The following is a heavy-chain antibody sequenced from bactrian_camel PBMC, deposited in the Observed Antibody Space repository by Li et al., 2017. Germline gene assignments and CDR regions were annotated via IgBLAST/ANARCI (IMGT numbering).Heavy chain of an antibody. Sequence: VQLVESGGGSVQIGGSLRLSCAGSGYTASWYCLGWFRQAPGKEREGVASLDFRGRMAYAESVKGRFTITKDNTNNILYLQMNDLTPEDSGTYRCAASWDVTANAALSRMVSPEFGYWGEGTQVTVS. J-gene: IGHJ6*01. CDR2: LDFRGRM. V-gene: IGHV3S67*01. CDR3: AASWDVTANAALSRMVSPEFGY. CDR1: GYTASWYC. D-gene: IGHD7*01.